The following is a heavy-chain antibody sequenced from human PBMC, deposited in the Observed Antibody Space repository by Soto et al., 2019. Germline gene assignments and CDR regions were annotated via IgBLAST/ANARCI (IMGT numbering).Heavy chain of an antibody. V-gene: IGHV1-69*02. Sequence: QVQLVQSGAEVKKPGSSVKVSCKASGGTFSSYTISWVRQAPGQGLEWMGRIIPILGIANYAQKFQGRVTITADKATSTDYMGLSSLRSEDTAVYYCAMEYCSSTSCYRDYWGQGTLVTVSS. CDR2: IIPILGIA. J-gene: IGHJ4*02. D-gene: IGHD2-2*02. CDR3: AMEYCSSTSCYRDY. CDR1: GGTFSSYT.